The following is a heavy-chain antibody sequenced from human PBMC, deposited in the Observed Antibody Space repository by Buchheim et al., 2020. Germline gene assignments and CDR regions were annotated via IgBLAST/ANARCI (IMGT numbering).Heavy chain of an antibody. CDR2: ISYDGSNK. CDR3: ARDLGFLTQPAPYGGNSGRVVGWYFDY. V-gene: IGHV3-30-3*01. CDR1: GFTFSSYA. J-gene: IGHJ4*02. D-gene: IGHD4-23*01. Sequence: QVQLVESGGGVVQPGRSLRLSCAASGFTFSSYAMHWVRQAPGKGLEWVAVISYDGSNKYYADSVKGRFTISRDNSKNTLYLQMNSLRAEDTAVYYCARDLGFLTQPAPYGGNSGRVVGWYFDYWGQGTL.